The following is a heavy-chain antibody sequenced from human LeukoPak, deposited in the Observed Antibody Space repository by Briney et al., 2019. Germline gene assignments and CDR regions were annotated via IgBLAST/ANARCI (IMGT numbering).Heavy chain of an antibody. CDR2: INAGNGNT. CDR3: ARVYFDWSEPFDY. D-gene: IGHD3-9*01. CDR1: GYTFTSYA. Sequence: GASVKVSCKASGYTFTSYAMHWVRQAPGQRLEWMGWINAGNGNTKYSQKFQGRVTITRDTSASTAYMELSSPRSEDTAVYYCARVYFDWSEPFDYWGQGTLVTVSS. V-gene: IGHV1-3*01. J-gene: IGHJ4*02.